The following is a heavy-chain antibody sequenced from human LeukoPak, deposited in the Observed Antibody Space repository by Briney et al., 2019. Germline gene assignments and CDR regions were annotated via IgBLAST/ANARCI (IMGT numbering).Heavy chain of an antibody. V-gene: IGHV4-34*01. Sequence: SETLSLTCAASGGSFSGYYWSWIRQPPGKGLEWIGEINHSGSNNYNPSLKLRATISVDTSKNQFSLKLSSVTAADTAVYYCARERRGDTIFGVVTTNWFDPWGEGTLVTVSS. CDR3: ARERRGDTIFGVVTTNWFDP. CDR2: INHSGSN. CDR1: GGSFSGYY. J-gene: IGHJ5*02. D-gene: IGHD3-3*01.